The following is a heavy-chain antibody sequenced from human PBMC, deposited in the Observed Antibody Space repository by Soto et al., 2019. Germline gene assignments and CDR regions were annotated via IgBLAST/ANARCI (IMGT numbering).Heavy chain of an antibody. CDR3: AGRYCTNGVCYTNYYYYIDV. V-gene: IGHV3-23*01. CDR1: GFTFSTYA. J-gene: IGHJ6*03. Sequence: EVQLLESGGGLVQPGGSLRLSCAASGFTFSTYAMSWVRQAPGKGLEWVSTITTSGGNTYYADSVQGRFTISRDNSKNTLYLQMNSLRAEDTAVYYCAGRYCTNGVCYTNYYYYIDVWGKGTTVTFSS. D-gene: IGHD2-8*01. CDR2: ITTSGGNT.